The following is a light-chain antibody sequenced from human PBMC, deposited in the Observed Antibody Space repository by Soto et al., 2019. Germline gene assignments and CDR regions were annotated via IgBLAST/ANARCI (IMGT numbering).Light chain of an antibody. CDR1: QSVSSN. J-gene: IGKJ3*01. V-gene: IGKV3-15*01. CDR3: QQYGSSFT. CDR2: GAY. Sequence: EIVMTQSPASLSVSPGERATLAVRASQSVSSNLAWYQQKPGQAPRLLIYGAYTRAAGVPARFSGSGSGTEFTLSISRLEPEDFAVYYCQQYGSSFTFGPGTKVDIK.